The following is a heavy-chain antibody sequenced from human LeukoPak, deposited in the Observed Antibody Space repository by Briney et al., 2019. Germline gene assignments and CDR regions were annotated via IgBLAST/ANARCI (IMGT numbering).Heavy chain of an antibody. Sequence: PGGSLRLSCAASGFTFSSHWMHWVRQAPGKGLVWVSRINSDGSITSYADSVKGRFTISRDNAKDTLYLQMNSLRAEDTAVYYCAKEILEWSLNGMDVWGQGTTVTVSS. V-gene: IGHV3-74*01. CDR3: AKEILEWSLNGMDV. CDR1: GFTFSSHW. CDR2: INSDGSIT. D-gene: IGHD3-3*01. J-gene: IGHJ6*02.